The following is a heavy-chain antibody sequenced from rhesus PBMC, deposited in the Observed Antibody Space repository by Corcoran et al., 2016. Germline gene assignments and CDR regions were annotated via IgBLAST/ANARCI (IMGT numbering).Heavy chain of an antibody. V-gene: IGHV4-80*01. J-gene: IGHJ6*01. D-gene: IGHD5-24*01. CDR3: ARDSGGLDS. CDR1: GGSFSSYW. CDR2: INGNRGSP. Sequence: QVQLQESGPGLVKPSETLSLTCAVSGGSFSSYWWSWIRRPPGKGLEWIGEINGNRGSPNYNPSLKSRVTISKDASKNQFSLKLSSVTAADTAVYYCARDSGGLDSWGQGVVVTVSS.